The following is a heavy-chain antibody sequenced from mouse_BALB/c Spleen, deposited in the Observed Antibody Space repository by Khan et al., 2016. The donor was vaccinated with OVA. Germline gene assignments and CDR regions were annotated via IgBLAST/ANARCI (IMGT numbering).Heavy chain of an antibody. CDR3: ARDRIDD. Sequence: VQLQESGAELAKPGASVKMSCKASGYTFTTYWMHWVKQRPGQGLEWIGYINPTSGFTDYNQKFKDKATLTADKSSSTAYMQLSSLTSDDSVVYYGARDRIDDWGQGTTLTVSS. CDR1: GYTFTTYW. V-gene: IGHV1-7*01. D-gene: IGHD2-3*01. CDR2: INPTSGFT. J-gene: IGHJ2*01.